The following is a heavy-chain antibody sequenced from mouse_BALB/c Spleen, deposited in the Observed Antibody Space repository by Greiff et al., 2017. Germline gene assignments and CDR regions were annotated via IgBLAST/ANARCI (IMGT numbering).Heavy chain of an antibody. V-gene: IGHV6-6*02. Sequence: EVKLMESGGGLVQPGGSMKLSCVASGFTFSNYWMNWVRQSPEKGLEWVAEIRLKSNNYATHYAESVKGRFTISRDDSKSSVYLQMNNLRAEDTGIYYCTRPDGSSPFDYWGQGTTLTVSS. CDR2: IRLKSNNYAT. CDR1: GFTFSNYW. D-gene: IGHD1-1*01. CDR3: TRPDGSSPFDY. J-gene: IGHJ2*01.